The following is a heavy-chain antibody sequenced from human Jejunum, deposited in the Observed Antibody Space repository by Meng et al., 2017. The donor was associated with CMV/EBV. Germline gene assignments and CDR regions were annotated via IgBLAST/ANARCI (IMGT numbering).Heavy chain of an antibody. Sequence: TFNSYAMTGVRKATGKGMEWVSVISRSGGDTNYADSVKGRFTISRDNSKNTLYLEMSSLRAEDTAIYYCAKESGQYQMLSYYGLDVWGQGTTVTVSS. V-gene: IGHV3-23*01. J-gene: IGHJ6*02. CDR1: TFNSYA. D-gene: IGHD2-2*01. CDR2: ISRSGGDT. CDR3: AKESGQYQMLSYYGLDV.